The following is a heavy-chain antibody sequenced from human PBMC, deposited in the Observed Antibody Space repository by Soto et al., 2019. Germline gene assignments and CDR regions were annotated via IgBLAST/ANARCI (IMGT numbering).Heavy chain of an antibody. V-gene: IGHV3-48*01. Sequence: GGSLRLSCAASGFTFSSYSMNWVRQAPGKGLEWVSSISSSSSTIYYADSVKGRFTISRDNAKNSLYLQMNSLRAEDTAVYYCASHSGSYHPEVAFDIWGQGTMVTVSS. CDR3: ASHSGSYHPEVAFDI. J-gene: IGHJ3*02. D-gene: IGHD3-10*01. CDR2: ISSSSSTI. CDR1: GFTFSSYS.